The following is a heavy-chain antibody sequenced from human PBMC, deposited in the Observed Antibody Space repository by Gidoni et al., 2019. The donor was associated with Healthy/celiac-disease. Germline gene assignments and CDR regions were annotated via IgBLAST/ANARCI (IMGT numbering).Heavy chain of an antibody. J-gene: IGHJ6*02. Sequence: QVQLVESGGGVVQPGRSLRLSCAASGFTFSSYGMHWVRQAPGKGLEWVAVIWYDGSNKYYADSVKGRFTISRDNSKNTLYLQMNSLRAEDTAVYYCATDEFSSVPGYYYYYGMDVWGQGTTVTVSS. D-gene: IGHD3-22*01. CDR1: GFTFSSYG. CDR3: ATDEFSSVPGYYYYYGMDV. V-gene: IGHV3-33*01. CDR2: IWYDGSNK.